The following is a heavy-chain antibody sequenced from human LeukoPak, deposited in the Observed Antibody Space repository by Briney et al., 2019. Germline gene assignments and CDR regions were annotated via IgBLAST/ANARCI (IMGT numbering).Heavy chain of an antibody. Sequence: GGSLRLSRAASGFTFSDYYMSWIRQAPGKGLEWVSYISSSGSTIYYADSVKGRFTISRDNAKNSLYLQMNSLRAEDTAVNYCARDLKGSSGLRGVVDYWGQGTLVTVSS. CDR1: GFTFSDYY. D-gene: IGHD3-10*01. CDR3: ARDLKGSSGLRGVVDY. J-gene: IGHJ4*02. V-gene: IGHV3-11*01. CDR2: ISSSGSTI.